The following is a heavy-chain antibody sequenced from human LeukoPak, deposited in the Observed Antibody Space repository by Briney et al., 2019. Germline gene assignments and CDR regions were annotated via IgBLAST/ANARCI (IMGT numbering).Heavy chain of an antibody. D-gene: IGHD1-14*01. V-gene: IGHV3-21*01. Sequence: GGSLRLSCAASGFIFSGYTMNWVRQAPGKGLEWVSSISSSSYIYFVDSVKGRFTISRDNAKNSLYLQMNSLRAEDTAVYYCARGALGMSGRIVDAFDIWGQGTRVTVSS. CDR3: ARGALGMSGRIVDAFDI. CDR2: ISSSSYI. CDR1: GFIFSGYT. J-gene: IGHJ3*02.